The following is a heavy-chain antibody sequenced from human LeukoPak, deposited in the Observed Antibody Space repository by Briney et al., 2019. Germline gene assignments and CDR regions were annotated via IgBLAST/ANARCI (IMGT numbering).Heavy chain of an antibody. CDR1: GGTFSSYA. Sequence: GASVKVSCKASGGTFSSYAISWVRQAPGQGLEWMGRIILILGIANYAQKFQGRVTITADKSTSTAYMELSSLRSEDTAVYYCARDSPSSSWGQGTLVTVSS. CDR2: IILILGIA. CDR3: ARDSPSSS. D-gene: IGHD2-2*01. V-gene: IGHV1-69*04. J-gene: IGHJ5*02.